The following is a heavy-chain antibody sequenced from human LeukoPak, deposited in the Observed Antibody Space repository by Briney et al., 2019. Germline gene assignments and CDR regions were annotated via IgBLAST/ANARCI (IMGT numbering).Heavy chain of an antibody. Sequence: ASVKVSCKASGDTFTSYGISWVRQAPGQGLEWMRWISAYTGDTNYAQNLQGRVTMTTDTYTSTAYLELRSLRSDATAVYYCARDLGSGWYRASDYWGQGTLVTVSS. D-gene: IGHD6-19*01. CDR1: GDTFTSYG. J-gene: IGHJ4*02. CDR2: ISAYTGDT. V-gene: IGHV1-18*01. CDR3: ARDLGSGWYRASDY.